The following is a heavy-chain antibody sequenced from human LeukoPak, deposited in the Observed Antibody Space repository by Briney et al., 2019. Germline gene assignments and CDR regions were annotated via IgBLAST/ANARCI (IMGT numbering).Heavy chain of an antibody. Sequence: GGSLRLSCAASGFTFSSYAMSWVRQAPGKGLEWVSAISGSGGSTYYADSVKGRFTISRDNSKNTLYLQMNSLRAEDTALYYCARDDAPGGGYLDYWGQGTLVTVSS. CDR2: ISGSGGST. J-gene: IGHJ4*02. V-gene: IGHV3-23*01. D-gene: IGHD2-8*01. CDR3: ARDDAPGGGYLDY. CDR1: GFTFSSYA.